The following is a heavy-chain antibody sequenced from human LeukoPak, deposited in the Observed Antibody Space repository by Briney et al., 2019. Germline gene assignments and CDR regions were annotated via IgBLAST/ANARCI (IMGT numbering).Heavy chain of an antibody. J-gene: IGHJ4*02. CDR3: ARDQPSYYYDSSGYYSDY. CDR2: ITSNGGSI. CDR1: GLTFGDYA. D-gene: IGHD3-22*01. Sequence: PGGPLRLPCAASGLTFGDYAMTWVPQAPGKGLEWVSGITSNGGSIAYADYVKGRFTISRDNAKNSLCLQMNSLRAEDTALYYCARDQPSYYYDSSGYYSDYWGQGTLVTVSS. V-gene: IGHV3-20*04.